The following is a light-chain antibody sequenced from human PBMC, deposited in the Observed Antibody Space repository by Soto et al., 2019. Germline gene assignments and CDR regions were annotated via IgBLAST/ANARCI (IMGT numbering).Light chain of an antibody. V-gene: IGKV3-20*01. CDR2: GAS. CDR1: QNVTTR. CDR3: QQYGGFPIT. J-gene: IGKJ5*01. Sequence: IVLTQSPGTLSLSPGERVTLSCRASQNVTTRLAWYQHKPGQAPTLLMSGASNRASGVPVRFSGSGSGTDFTLTITRLEPEDFALYYGQQYGGFPITFGLGTRLEIK.